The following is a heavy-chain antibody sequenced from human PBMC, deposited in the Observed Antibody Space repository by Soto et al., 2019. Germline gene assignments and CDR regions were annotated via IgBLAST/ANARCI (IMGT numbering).Heavy chain of an antibody. CDR1: GFTFTSSA. J-gene: IGHJ4*02. V-gene: IGHV1-58*01. D-gene: IGHD3-3*01. CDR2: IVVGSGNT. CDR3: VRSRREWFGVVPPSDV. Sequence: SVKVSCKXSGFTFTSSAVQWVRQARGQRLEWIGWIVVGSGNTNYAQKFQERVTITRDMSTSTAYMELSSLRMDDTAVYYCVRSRREWFGVVPPSDVWGRGTLVTVSS.